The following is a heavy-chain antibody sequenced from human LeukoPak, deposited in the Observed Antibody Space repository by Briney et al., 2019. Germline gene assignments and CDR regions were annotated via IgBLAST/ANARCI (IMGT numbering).Heavy chain of an antibody. D-gene: IGHD2-21*02. CDR3: ARGRFGNGGDCYPDY. CDR2: INPSGGST. CDR1: GYTFTSYY. V-gene: IGHV1-46*01. Sequence: ASVKVSCKASGYTFTSYYMHWVRQAPGQGLEWMGIINPSGGSTSYAQKFQGRVTMTRDTSTSTVYIELSNLRSEDTAVYYCARGRFGNGGDCYPDYWGQGTLVTVSS. J-gene: IGHJ4*02.